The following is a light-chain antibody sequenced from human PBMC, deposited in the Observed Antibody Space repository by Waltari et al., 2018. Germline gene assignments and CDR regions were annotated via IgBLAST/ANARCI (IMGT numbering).Light chain of an antibody. J-gene: IGKJ4*01. CDR2: GGS. V-gene: IGKV2-40*01. CDR3: VQAIAFPLT. Sequence: IGMTQTRLSLPSTPGEPASISRRSSQSLLHSNGNTYLHWYLQKPGQSPQLLIYGGSNRASGVPDRFSGSGSGTDFTLKISKVEAEDVGVYYCVQAIAFPLTFGGGTKVEIK. CDR1: QSLLHSNGNTY.